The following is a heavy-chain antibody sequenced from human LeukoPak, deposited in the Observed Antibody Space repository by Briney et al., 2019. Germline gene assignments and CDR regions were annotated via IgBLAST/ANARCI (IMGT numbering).Heavy chain of an antibody. Sequence: GGSLRLSCAASGFTFSTYSMSWVRQAPGKGLEWVSAIRGGAETTYYADSVRGRFTISRDNYKDTLTLQMNSLRAEDTAIYHCAILSWDGRGTFSWGQGTLVTVSS. CDR3: AILSWDGRGTFS. CDR2: IRGGAETT. J-gene: IGHJ5*02. CDR1: GFTFSTYS. V-gene: IGHV3-23*01. D-gene: IGHD2/OR15-2a*01.